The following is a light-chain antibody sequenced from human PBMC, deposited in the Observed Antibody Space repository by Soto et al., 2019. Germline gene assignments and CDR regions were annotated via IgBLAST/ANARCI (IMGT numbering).Light chain of an antibody. V-gene: IGKV3-20*01. CDR3: QQYNNWHYT. Sequence: EIVLTQSPGTLSLSPGERATLSCRASQSVSSSYLAWYQQKPGQAPRPLIYGASSRAIGIPDRFSGSGSGTDFTLTISRLEPADFAVYYCQQYNNWHYTFGQGTKLEIK. CDR2: GAS. J-gene: IGKJ2*01. CDR1: QSVSSSY.